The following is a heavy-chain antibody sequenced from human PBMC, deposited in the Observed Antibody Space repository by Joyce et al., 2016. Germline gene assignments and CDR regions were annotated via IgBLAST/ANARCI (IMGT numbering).Heavy chain of an antibody. CDR3: ARVPITEDYYFDS. J-gene: IGHJ4*02. Sequence: EVQLVESGGGLVTPGGSLRLSCAASGFPLTTYSLTWVRQAPGMGLEWVAFFSARSRYIYYPDSVKGRFATSRDNAKNSLLLQMDSLRAEDSAVHFCARVPITEDYYFDSWGQGTLVTVSS. CDR2: FSARSRYI. CDR1: GFPLTTYS. V-gene: IGHV3-21*01. D-gene: IGHD5-24*01.